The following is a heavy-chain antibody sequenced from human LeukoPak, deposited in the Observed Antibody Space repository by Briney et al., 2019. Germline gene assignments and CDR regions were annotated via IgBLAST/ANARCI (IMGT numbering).Heavy chain of an antibody. Sequence: GGSLRLSCAASGFTFSSYAMSWVRQAPGKGLEWVSGISGSGDSTYYTDPVKGRFTISRDNSKNTLYLQMNSLGAEDTATYYCAKNQRIVGTTRALDIWGQGTMVTVSS. CDR2: ISGSGDST. CDR3: AKNQRIVGTTRALDI. CDR1: GFTFSSYA. V-gene: IGHV3-23*01. J-gene: IGHJ3*02. D-gene: IGHD1-26*01.